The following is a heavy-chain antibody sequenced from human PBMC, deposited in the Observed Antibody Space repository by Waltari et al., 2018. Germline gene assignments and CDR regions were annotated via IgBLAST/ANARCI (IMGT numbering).Heavy chain of an antibody. V-gene: IGHV1-3*01. CDR2: INAGNGNT. CDR3: ARARLGYCSGGSCYSSWFDP. CDR1: GYTFTSYA. D-gene: IGHD2-15*01. J-gene: IGHJ5*02. Sequence: QVQLVQSGAEVKKPGASVKVSCKASGYTFTSYAMHWVRQAPGQRLEWMGWINAGNGNTKYSQKFQGRVTITRDTSASTAYMELSSLRSEDTAVYYCARARLGYCSGGSCYSSWFDPWGQGTLVTVSS.